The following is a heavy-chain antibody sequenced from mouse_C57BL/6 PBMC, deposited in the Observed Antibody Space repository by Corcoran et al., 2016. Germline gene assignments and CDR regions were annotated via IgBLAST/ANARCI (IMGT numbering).Heavy chain of an antibody. CDR3: ARRGGSSYPYFDY. D-gene: IGHD1-1*01. V-gene: IGHV1-80*01. J-gene: IGHJ2*01. CDR1: GYAFRSYW. CDR2: IYPGDGDT. Sequence: HVQLKQSGAELVRPGASVKISCKASGYAFRSYWMNWVKQRPGKGLEWIGQIYPGDGDTNYNGKFKGKATLTADKSSSTAYMQLSSLTSEDSAVYFCARRGGSSYPYFDYWGQGTTLTVS.